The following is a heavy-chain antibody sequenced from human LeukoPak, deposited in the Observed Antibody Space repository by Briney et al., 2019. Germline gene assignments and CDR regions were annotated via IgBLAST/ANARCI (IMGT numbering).Heavy chain of an antibody. CDR1: GGSISSYY. Sequence: SETLSLTCTVSGGSISSYYWSWIRQPPGKGLEWIGYIYYSGSTNYNPSLKSRVTISVDTSKNQFSLKLSSVTATDTAVYYCARGHYDFWSGYSHHYYGMDVWGQGTTVTVSS. D-gene: IGHD3-3*01. J-gene: IGHJ6*02. CDR2: IYYSGST. V-gene: IGHV4-59*01. CDR3: ARGHYDFWSGYSHHYYGMDV.